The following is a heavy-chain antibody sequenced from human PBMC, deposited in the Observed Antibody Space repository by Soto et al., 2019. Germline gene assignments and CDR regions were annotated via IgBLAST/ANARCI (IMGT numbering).Heavy chain of an antibody. CDR2: IYYSGST. D-gene: IGHD6-13*01. CDR1: GGSISSSSYY. CDR3: ARHSPSSSWYDGTIYV. J-gene: IGHJ6*02. Sequence: QLQLQESGPGLVKPSETLSLTCTVSGGSISSSSYYWGWIRQPPGKGLEWIGSIYYSGSTYYNPSLKSRVTISVDTSMNQFSLKLSSVTAADTAVYYCARHSPSSSWYDGTIYVWGQGTTVTVSS. V-gene: IGHV4-39*01.